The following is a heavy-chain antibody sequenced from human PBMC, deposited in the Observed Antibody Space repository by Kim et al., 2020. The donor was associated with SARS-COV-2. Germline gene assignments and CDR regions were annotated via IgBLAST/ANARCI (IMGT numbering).Heavy chain of an antibody. V-gene: IGHV3-30*18. CDR2: ISYDGSNK. D-gene: IGHD3-22*01. CDR1: GFTFSNYG. Sequence: GGSLRLSCAASGFTFSNYGMHWVRQAPGKGLEWVAVISYDGSNKYYADSVKGRFTISRDNSKNTLYLQMNSLRAEDTAVYYCAKDPITYYYDSSGCQGENYFDYSGQGTLVTVS. CDR3: AKDPITYYYDSSGCQGENYFDY. J-gene: IGHJ4*02.